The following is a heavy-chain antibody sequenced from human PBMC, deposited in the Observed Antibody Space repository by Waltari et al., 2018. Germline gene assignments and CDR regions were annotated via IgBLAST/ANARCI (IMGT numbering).Heavy chain of an antibody. D-gene: IGHD2-2*01. CDR3: ARVGGIVVVPAATENWFDP. CDR2: IIPIFGTA. V-gene: IGHV1-69*12. J-gene: IGHJ5*02. CDR1: GGTFSSYA. Sequence: QVQLVQSGAEVKKPGSSVKVSCKDSGGTFSSYAISWVRQAPGHGLEWMGGIIPIFGTANYAQKFQGRVTITADESTSTAYMELSSLRSEDTAVYYCARVGGIVVVPAATENWFDPWGQGTLVTVSS.